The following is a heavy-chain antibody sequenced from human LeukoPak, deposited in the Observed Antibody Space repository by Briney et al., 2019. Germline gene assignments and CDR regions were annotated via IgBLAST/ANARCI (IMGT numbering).Heavy chain of an antibody. Sequence: ASVKVSCKASGYSFTMYEIHWVRQAPGQRLEWTGWIDAGNGNTKYSQKIQGRVTIARDTSANTVYMELSSLRSEDTAIYYCVRDDSGSLLDPWGQGTLVSVSS. V-gene: IGHV1-3*01. CDR3: VRDDSGSLLDP. CDR1: GYSFTMYE. J-gene: IGHJ5*02. CDR2: IDAGNGNT. D-gene: IGHD3-10*01.